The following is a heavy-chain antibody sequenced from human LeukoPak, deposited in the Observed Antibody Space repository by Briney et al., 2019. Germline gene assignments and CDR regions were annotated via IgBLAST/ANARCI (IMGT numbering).Heavy chain of an antibody. V-gene: IGHV3-21*01. CDR3: AKAPGGYFDL. D-gene: IGHD1-26*01. J-gene: IGHJ2*01. Sequence: GGSLRLSCAASGFTFSSHWMSWVRQAPGKGLEWVSSISSSSSFIYYADSVKGRFTISRDNAKNSLYLQMNSLRAEDTAVYYCAKAPGGYFDLWGRGTLVTVSS. CDR2: ISSSSSFI. CDR1: GFTFSSHW.